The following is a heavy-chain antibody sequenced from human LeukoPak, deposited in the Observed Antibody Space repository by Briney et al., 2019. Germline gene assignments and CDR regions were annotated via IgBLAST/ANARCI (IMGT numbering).Heavy chain of an antibody. J-gene: IGHJ4*02. CDR3: ARRIAAAAAPYYFDY. CDR1: GFTFSSYW. D-gene: IGHD6-13*01. Sequence: QTGRSLRLSCAASGFTFSSYWMHWVRQAPGKGLLWVSRINSDGSSTSYADSVKGRFTISRDNAKNTLYLQMNSLRAEDTAVYYCARRIAAAAAPYYFDYWGQGTLVTVSS. CDR2: INSDGSST. V-gene: IGHV3-74*01.